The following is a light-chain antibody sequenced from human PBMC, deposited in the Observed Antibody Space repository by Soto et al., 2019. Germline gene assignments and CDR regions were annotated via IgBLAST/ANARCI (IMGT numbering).Light chain of an antibody. CDR2: GAS. CDR3: QQYNNWPPART. CDR1: QSVGSN. V-gene: IGKV3-15*01. J-gene: IGKJ1*01. Sequence: EIVMTQSPATLSVSPGERATLSCRASQSVGSNLAWYQQKPGQAPRLLIYGASTRATGIPARFSGSGSGTAFTITISSLQSEDFAIYFCQQYNNWPPARTFGQGTKVEIK.